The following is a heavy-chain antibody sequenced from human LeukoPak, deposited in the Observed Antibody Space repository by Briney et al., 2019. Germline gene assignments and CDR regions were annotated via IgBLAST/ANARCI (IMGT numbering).Heavy chain of an antibody. Sequence: PGRSLRLSCAASGFTFSSYAMHWVRQAPGKGLEWVGFIRSKASGGTTDYAASVKGRFTISRDDSKSIAYLQMNSLETADTAVYYCTQVSITHTTRGPFDYWGQGTLVTVSS. J-gene: IGHJ4*02. CDR3: TQVSITHTTRGPFDY. D-gene: IGHD1-20*01. CDR2: IRSKASGGTT. CDR1: GFTFSSYA. V-gene: IGHV3-49*04.